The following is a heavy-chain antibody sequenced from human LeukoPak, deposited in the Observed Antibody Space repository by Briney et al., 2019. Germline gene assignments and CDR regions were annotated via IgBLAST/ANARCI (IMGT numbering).Heavy chain of an antibody. CDR1: GYTFTSYD. J-gene: IGHJ6*03. V-gene: IGHV1-8*03. D-gene: IGHD2-15*01. Sequence: ASVKVSCKASGYTFTSYDINWVRQAPGQGLEWMGWVNPNAGNTGYVQKFQGRVTFTRNTSISTAYMELSSLRSEDTAVYYCARGTYCSDATCYSLGYYYYMDVWGKGTTVTVSS. CDR2: VNPNAGNT. CDR3: ARGTYCSDATCYSLGYYYYMDV.